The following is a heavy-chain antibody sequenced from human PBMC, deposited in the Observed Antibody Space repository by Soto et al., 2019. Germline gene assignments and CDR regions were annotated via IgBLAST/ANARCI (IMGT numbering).Heavy chain of an antibody. CDR1: GFTFSSYA. CDR3: AKEITEQAGKWYFDL. CDR2: ISGSGGST. V-gene: IGHV3-23*01. Sequence: EVQLLESGGGLVQPGGSLRLSCAASGFTFSSYAMSWVRQAPGKGLEWVSAISGSGGSTYYADSVKGRFTISRDNSKNTVSLHMNSLRDDDTAVYYCAKEITEQAGKWYFDLWGRGTLVTVSS. D-gene: IGHD1-20*01. J-gene: IGHJ2*01.